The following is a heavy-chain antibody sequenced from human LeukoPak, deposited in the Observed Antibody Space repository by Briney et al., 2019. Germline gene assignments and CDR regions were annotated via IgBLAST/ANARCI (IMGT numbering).Heavy chain of an antibody. J-gene: IGHJ1*01. CDR3: ATVNSGWYPEYFQH. CDR2: FDPEDGET. D-gene: IGHD6-19*01. Sequence: ASVKVSCKVSGYTLTELSMHWVRQAPGKGLEWMGGFDPEDGETIYAQKFQGRVTMTEDTSTDTAYMELSSLRSEDTAVYYCATVNSGWYPEYFQHWGQGTLVTVSS. V-gene: IGHV1-24*01. CDR1: GYTLTELS.